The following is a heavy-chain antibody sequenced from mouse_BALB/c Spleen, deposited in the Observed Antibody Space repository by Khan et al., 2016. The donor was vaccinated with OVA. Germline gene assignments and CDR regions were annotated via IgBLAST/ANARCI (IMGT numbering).Heavy chain of an antibody. J-gene: IGHJ3*01. CDR2: ISPNSDGS. CDR1: GYTFTSYV. CDR3: LQSRYYYGSACEGFAY. V-gene: IGHV1S136*01. Sequence: VQLQQSGPELVKPGALVKMSCKASGYTFTSYVMHWVKQKPGQGLEWIGYISPNSDGSKYNEKFRGKATLTSDKSSSTAYMELSSLTSEDSAVYYCLQSRYYYGSACEGFAYWGQGTLVTVTA. D-gene: IGHD1-1*01.